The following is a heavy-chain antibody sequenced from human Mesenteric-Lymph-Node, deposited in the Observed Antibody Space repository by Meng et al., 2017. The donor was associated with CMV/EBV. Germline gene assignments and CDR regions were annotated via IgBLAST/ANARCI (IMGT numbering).Heavy chain of an antibody. CDR2: ISAYNGYT. Sequence: ASVKVSCKASGYTFSSYGISWVRQAPGQGLEWMGWISAYNGYTKYALKLQGRVTMTTDTSTSTAYMELRNLRSDDTAVYYCARVSFDYWGQGTLVTVSS. V-gene: IGHV1-18*01. CDR1: GYTFSSYG. D-gene: IGHD2/OR15-2a*01. CDR3: ARVSFDY. J-gene: IGHJ4*02.